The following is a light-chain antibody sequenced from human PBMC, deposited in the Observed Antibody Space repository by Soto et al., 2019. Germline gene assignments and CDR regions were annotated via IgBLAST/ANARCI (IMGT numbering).Light chain of an antibody. CDR3: QQFNSPPYT. CDR1: QSIVTW. V-gene: IGKV1-5*03. CDR2: EAS. J-gene: IGKJ2*01. Sequence: DIQMTQSPSSLSASVGDRVTITCRASQSIVTWLAWYQQKPGKAPKLLIYEASSVESGVPSRFSGTGSGTEFTLTISSLQPDDSATYYCQQFNSPPYTFGQGTKVEIK.